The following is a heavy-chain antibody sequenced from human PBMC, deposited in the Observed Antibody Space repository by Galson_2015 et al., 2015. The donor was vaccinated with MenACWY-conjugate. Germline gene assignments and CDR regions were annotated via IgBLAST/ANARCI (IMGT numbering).Heavy chain of an antibody. D-gene: IGHD7-27*01. Sequence: SLRLSCAASGFTFSSYWMSWVRQAPGKGLEWVANIKQDGSEKYYVDSVKGRFTISRDNAKNSLYLQMNSLRAEDTAVYYCARVWGSYYYSMDVWGKGTTVTVSS. CDR1: GFTFSSYW. J-gene: IGHJ6*03. V-gene: IGHV3-7*03. CDR2: IKQDGSEK. CDR3: ARVWGSYYYSMDV.